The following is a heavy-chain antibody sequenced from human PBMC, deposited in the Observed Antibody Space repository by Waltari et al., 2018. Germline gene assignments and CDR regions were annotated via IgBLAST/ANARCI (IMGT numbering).Heavy chain of an antibody. CDR3: AKSPDSGYWEYFQH. D-gene: IGHD3-22*01. Sequence: EVQLLESGGGLVQPGGSLRLSCAASGFTFSSYAMSWVRQAPGKGLEWVSAISGSGGRTYYADSLKGRFTISRDNPKNTLYLQMNSLRAEDTAVYYGAKSPDSGYWEYFQHWGQGTLVTVSS. CDR1: GFTFSSYA. CDR2: ISGSGGRT. J-gene: IGHJ1*01. V-gene: IGHV3-23*01.